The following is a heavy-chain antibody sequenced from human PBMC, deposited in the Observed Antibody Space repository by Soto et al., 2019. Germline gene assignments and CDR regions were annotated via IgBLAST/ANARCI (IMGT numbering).Heavy chain of an antibody. J-gene: IGHJ4*02. Sequence: GESLKISCAASGFTFSAYSMNWVRQAPGKGLEWVSYIGGPYNNINYADSVRGRFTISRDNAKNSLYLQMNGLRAEDTAIYYCARDHDWAFHYSAPGTLVTVSS. CDR2: IGGPYNNI. V-gene: IGHV3-48*01. CDR1: GFTFSAYS. CDR3: ARDHDWAFHY. D-gene: IGHD2-21*01.